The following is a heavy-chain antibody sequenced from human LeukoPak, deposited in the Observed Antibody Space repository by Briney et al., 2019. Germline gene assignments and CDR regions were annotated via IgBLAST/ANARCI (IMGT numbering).Heavy chain of an antibody. Sequence: GGSLRLSCVASGFPFSSYGMSWVRQAPGKGLEWVSATSGSGANTYYADSVKGRFTISRDNSKNTVYLQMNSLRAEDTAVYYCARDNPVDTAMVTGYWGQGTLVTVSS. CDR2: TSGSGANT. CDR1: GFPFSSYG. D-gene: IGHD5-18*01. J-gene: IGHJ4*02. V-gene: IGHV3-23*01. CDR3: ARDNPVDTAMVTGY.